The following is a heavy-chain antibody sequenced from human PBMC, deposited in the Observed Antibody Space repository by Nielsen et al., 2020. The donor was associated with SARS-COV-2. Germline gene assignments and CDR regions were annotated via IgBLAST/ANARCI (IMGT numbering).Heavy chain of an antibody. D-gene: IGHD5-18*01. CDR1: EFSFEKSA. J-gene: IGHJ6*02. V-gene: IGHV3-23*01. CDR2: ISGQGAST. CDR3: VRKDTSMGFYYYGMDV. Sequence: GESLKISCAVSEFSFEKSAMSWVRQAPGKGLEWVSTISGQGASTYYADSVKGRFTISRDNFKNTLDLQLNGLRAEDTAVYYCVRKDTSMGFYYYGMDVWGRGTTVTVSS.